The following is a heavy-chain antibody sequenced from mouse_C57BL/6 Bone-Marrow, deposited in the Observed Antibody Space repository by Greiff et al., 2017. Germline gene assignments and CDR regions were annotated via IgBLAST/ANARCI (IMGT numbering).Heavy chain of an antibody. CDR2: IHPNSGST. CDR1: GYTFTSYW. D-gene: IGHD2-4*01. J-gene: IGHJ4*01. CDR3: AWDYGDYYAMDY. Sequence: QVQLQQPGAELVKPGASVKLSCKASGYTFTSYWMHWVKQRPGQGLEWIGMIHPNSGSTNYNEKFKSKATLTVDTSSSTAYMQLSSLTSEDSAVYYCAWDYGDYYAMDYWGQGTSVTVSS. V-gene: IGHV1-64*01.